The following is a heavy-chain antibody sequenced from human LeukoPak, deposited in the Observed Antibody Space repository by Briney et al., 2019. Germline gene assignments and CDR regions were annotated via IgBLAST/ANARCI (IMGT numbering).Heavy chain of an antibody. J-gene: IGHJ4*02. CDR2: ISTDSGNA. CDR1: GYTFSNYG. Sequence: ASVKVSCKASGYTFSNYGLSWVRQAPGQGLEWMGWISTDSGNANYAQKFQGRLTMTTDTSTSTAYMELRSLRSDDTAVYYCARDLGPYYDSSGSLDYWGQGTLVTVSS. V-gene: IGHV1-18*01. D-gene: IGHD3-22*01. CDR3: ARDLGPYYDSSGSLDY.